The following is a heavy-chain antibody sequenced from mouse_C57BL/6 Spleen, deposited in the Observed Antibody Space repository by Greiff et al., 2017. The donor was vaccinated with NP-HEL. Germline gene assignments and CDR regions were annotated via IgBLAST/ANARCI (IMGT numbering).Heavy chain of an antibody. V-gene: IGHV1-63*01. CDR3: ARYATVVAVDYAMVS. D-gene: IGHD1-1*01. CDR1: GYTFTNDW. J-gene: IGHJ4*01. CDR2: IYPGGGYT. Sequence: VQLQQSGAELVRPGTSVKMSCKASGYTFTNDWIGWAKQRPGHGLEWTGDIYPGGGYTNYNEKFKGKATLTADKSSSTAYMQFSSLTSEDSAIYYCARYATVVAVDYAMVSLGQGTSVTVSS.